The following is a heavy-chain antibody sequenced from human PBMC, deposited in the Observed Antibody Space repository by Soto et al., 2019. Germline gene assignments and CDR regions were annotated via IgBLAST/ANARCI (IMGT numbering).Heavy chain of an antibody. D-gene: IGHD6-25*01. CDR2: ISGYSGQT. CDR1: GDRFSKFG. J-gene: IGHJ4*02. V-gene: IGHV1-18*01. CDR3: ASDHSGPD. Sequence: VWTGPEVRKPGASVNVSCMASGDRFSKFGINWVRQTPGQGLEWMGWISGYSGQTNYAQKFQGRVTMTRDTSTTTAYMELRTLRSDDTAVYFCASDHSGPDWGQGTLVTVSS.